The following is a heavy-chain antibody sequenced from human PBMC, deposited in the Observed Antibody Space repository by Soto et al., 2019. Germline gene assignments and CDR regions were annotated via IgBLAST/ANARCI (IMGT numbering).Heavy chain of an antibody. CDR1: GYTFTSYA. D-gene: IGHD1-1*01. CDR3: ARECNDLSNFDY. V-gene: IGHV1-3*01. CDR2: INAGNGNT. Sequence: ASVKVSCKASGYTFTSYAMHWVRQAPGQRLEWMGWINAGNGNTKYSQKFQGRVTITRDTSASTAYMELSSLRSEDTAVYYCARECNDLSNFDYWGQGTLVTVSS. J-gene: IGHJ4*02.